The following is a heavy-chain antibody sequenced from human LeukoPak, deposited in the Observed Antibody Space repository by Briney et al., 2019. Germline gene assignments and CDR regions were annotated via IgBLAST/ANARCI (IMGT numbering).Heavy chain of an antibody. CDR1: GFTFGDYD. D-gene: IGHD3-16*02. J-gene: IGHJ4*02. V-gene: IGHV3-49*03. CDR3: TRGRGDYVWGSYRLY. CDR2: IRSKAYGGTT. Sequence: PGGSLRLSCTASGFTFGDYDMSWFRQAPGKGLEWVGFIRSKAYGGTTEYAASVKGRFTISRDDSKSIAYLQMNSLKTEDTAVYYCTRGRGDYVWGSYRLYWGQGTLVTVSS.